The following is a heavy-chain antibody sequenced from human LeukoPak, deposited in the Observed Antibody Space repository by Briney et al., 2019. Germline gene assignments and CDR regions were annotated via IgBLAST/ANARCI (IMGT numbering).Heavy chain of an antibody. Sequence: GGSLRLSCTASGFNFRDYAMTWVRQAPGKGLEWVSSMSSGSRYIYYADSVRGRFTISRDNAKNSLYLLMNSLRAEDTAVYYCTRDRPTGASRVFVVQWGQGTLVTVSS. D-gene: IGHD3-3*01. J-gene: IGHJ4*02. CDR3: TRDRPTGASRVFVVQ. CDR2: MSSGSRYI. CDR1: GFNFRDYA. V-gene: IGHV3-21*01.